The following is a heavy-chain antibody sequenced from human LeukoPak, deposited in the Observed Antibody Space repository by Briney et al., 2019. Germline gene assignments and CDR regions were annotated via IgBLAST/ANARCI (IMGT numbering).Heavy chain of an antibody. J-gene: IGHJ6*03. CDR3: ARGQRARNYYYVDV. CDR1: GGSFSGYY. Sequence: PSETLSLTCAVYGGSFSGYYWSWIRQPPGKGLEWIGEINHSGSTNYNPSLKSRVTISVDTSKNQFSLKLSSVTAADTAVYYCARGQRARNYYYVDVWGKGTTVTVSS. CDR2: INHSGST. V-gene: IGHV4-34*01.